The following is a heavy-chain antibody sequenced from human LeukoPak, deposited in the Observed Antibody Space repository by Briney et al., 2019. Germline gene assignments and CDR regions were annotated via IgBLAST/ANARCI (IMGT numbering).Heavy chain of an antibody. Sequence: SVKVSCKASGGTFSSYAISWVRQAPGQGLEWMGGIIPIFGTANYAQKFQGRVTITADESTSTAHMELSSLRSEDTAVYYCARDLPSAYSSSWYSHEYFQHWGQGTLVTVSS. J-gene: IGHJ1*01. V-gene: IGHV1-69*13. CDR1: GGTFSSYA. CDR2: IIPIFGTA. D-gene: IGHD6-13*01. CDR3: ARDLPSAYSSSWYSHEYFQH.